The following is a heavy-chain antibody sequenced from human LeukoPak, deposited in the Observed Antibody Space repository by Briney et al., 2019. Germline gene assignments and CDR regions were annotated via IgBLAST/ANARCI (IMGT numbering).Heavy chain of an antibody. D-gene: IGHD3-3*01. CDR3: ARDQSDYDFWSGYSIYYYYYYMDV. CDR2: INPNSGGT. CDR1: GYTFTGYY. V-gene: IGHV1-2*06. Sequence: ASVKVSCKASGYTFTGYYMHWVRQAPGQGLEWMGRINPNSGGTNYAQKFQGRVTMTRDTSISTAYMELSRLRSDYTAVYYCARDQSDYDFWSGYSIYYYYYYMDVWGKGTTVTVSS. J-gene: IGHJ6*03.